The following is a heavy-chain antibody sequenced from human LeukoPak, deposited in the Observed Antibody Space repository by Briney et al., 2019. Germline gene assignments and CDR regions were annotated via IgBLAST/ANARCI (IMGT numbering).Heavy chain of an antibody. D-gene: IGHD1-1*01. CDR3: ARDGYLPDY. CDR2: IISDGSST. CDR1: GVTFSNYW. J-gene: IGHJ4*02. V-gene: IGHV3-74*01. Sequence: GGSLRLSCAASGVTFSNYWMHWVRQTPGKGLVWVARIISDGSSTSYADSVKGRFTIPRDNPENPLYLQMNSLRPEDTAVYYCARDGYLPDYWGQGTLVTVSS.